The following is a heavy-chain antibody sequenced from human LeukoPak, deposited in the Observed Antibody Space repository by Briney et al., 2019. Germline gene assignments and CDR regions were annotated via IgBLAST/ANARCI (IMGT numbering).Heavy chain of an antibody. V-gene: IGHV1-8*01. CDR3: ARVFGATIRYFDWSWGMDV. D-gene: IGHD3-9*01. J-gene: IGHJ6*02. Sequence: AASVKVSCKASGYTFTSYDINSVRQATGEGREWRGWMNPNSGNTGYAQKFQGRVTMTRNTSISTAYMELSSLRSEDTAVYYCARVFGATIRYFDWSWGMDVWGQGTTVTVSS. CDR2: MNPNSGNT. CDR1: GYTFTSYD.